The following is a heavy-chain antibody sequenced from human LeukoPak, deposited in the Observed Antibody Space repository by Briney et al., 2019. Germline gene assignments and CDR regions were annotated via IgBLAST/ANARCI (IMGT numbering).Heavy chain of an antibody. J-gene: IGHJ4*02. CDR1: GFTFISFY. D-gene: IGHD3-22*01. CDR3: ARESDSSGYYDY. V-gene: IGHV3-11*06. Sequence: GGSLRLSCAASGFTFISFYMSWIRQAPGKGLEWVSYISSSSTYTNSADSVRGRFTISRDNAKNSLYLQMNSLRVEDTAVYYFARESDSSGYYDYWGQGTLVTVSS. CDR2: ISSSSTYT.